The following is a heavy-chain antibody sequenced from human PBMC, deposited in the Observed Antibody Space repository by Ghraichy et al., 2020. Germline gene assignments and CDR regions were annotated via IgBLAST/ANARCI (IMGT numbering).Heavy chain of an antibody. CDR2: IRWDGNT. Sequence: SGPMLVKPTQTLTLTCTLSGFSLSTSEVGVGWIRQPPGKALEWLAVIRWDGNTRYSPSLKNRLTITRVTFKNQVVLTMTNMDPVDTATYYCAHRRYYDSSGYDYWGQGTLVTV. V-gene: IGHV2-5*02. CDR3: AHRRYYDSSGYDY. D-gene: IGHD3-22*01. J-gene: IGHJ4*02. CDR1: GFSLSTSEVG.